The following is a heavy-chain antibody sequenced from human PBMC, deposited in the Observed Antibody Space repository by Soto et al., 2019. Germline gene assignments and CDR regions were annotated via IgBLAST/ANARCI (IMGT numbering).Heavy chain of an antibody. Sequence: QVQLVQSGAEVKKPGASVKVSCKASGYTFTSNGISWVRQAPGQGLEWMGWISAYNGNTNYPQTRQGRVTMTTDASSSTAWMDLRSLRSDDTAVNYCAKVAPCIRRGCYSHAIDIWGHGRMVTDS. V-gene: IGHV1-18*01. CDR1: GYTFTSNG. CDR3: AKVAPCIRRGCYSHAIDI. J-gene: IGHJ3*02. D-gene: IGHD2-21*02. CDR2: ISAYNGNT.